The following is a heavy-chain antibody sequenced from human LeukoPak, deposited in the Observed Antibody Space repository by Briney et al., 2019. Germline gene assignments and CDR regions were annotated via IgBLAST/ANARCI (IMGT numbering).Heavy chain of an antibody. J-gene: IGHJ4*02. CDR2: FDPEDGES. D-gene: IGHD1-1*01. CDR1: GDTLTELS. CDR3: ATDQRYNNNRQNDY. Sequence: GASVKVSCKVSGDTLTELSMHWWRQAPGKGLEWLGGFDPEDGESIYAQKFQGRVTMTEDTSTDTAYMELSSLRSEDTAVYYCATDQRYNNNRQNDYWGQGTLVTVSS. V-gene: IGHV1-24*01.